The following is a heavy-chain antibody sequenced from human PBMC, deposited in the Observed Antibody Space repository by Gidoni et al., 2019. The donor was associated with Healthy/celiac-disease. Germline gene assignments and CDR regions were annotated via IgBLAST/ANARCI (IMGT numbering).Heavy chain of an antibody. V-gene: IGHV1-69*01. D-gene: IGHD3-22*01. CDR3: ARDYGGYYDSSGYYWYFDL. Sequence: QVQLVQSGAEVKKPGSSVKVSCKASGGTFSSYAISWVRQAPGQGLEWMGGIIPIFGTANYAQKFQGRVTITADESTSTAYMELSSLRSEDTAVYYCARDYGGYYDSSGYYWYFDLWGRGTLVTVSS. J-gene: IGHJ2*01. CDR1: GGTFSSYA. CDR2: IIPIFGTA.